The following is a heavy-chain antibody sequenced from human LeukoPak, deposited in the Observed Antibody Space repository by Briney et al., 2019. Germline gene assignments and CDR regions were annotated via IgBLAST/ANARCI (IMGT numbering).Heavy chain of an antibody. CDR2: IYYSGST. V-gene: IGHV4-59*12. J-gene: IGHJ4*02. CDR3: ARNIFGVVTPLYFDY. CDR1: GGPISSYS. D-gene: IGHD3-3*01. Sequence: PSETLSLTCTVSGGPISSYSWSWIRQPPGKGLEWIGYIYYSGSTYYNPSLKSRVTISIDKSKNQFSLKLSSVTAADTAVYYCARNIFGVVTPLYFDYWGQGTLVTVSS.